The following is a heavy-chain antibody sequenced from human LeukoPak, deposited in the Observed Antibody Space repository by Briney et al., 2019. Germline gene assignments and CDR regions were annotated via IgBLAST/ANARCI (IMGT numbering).Heavy chain of an antibody. CDR2: ISYDGSNK. CDR3: ARAEPAGYCSSTSCYYPDY. D-gene: IGHD2-2*03. CDR1: GFTFSSYA. J-gene: IGHJ4*02. V-gene: IGHV3-30-3*01. Sequence: PGGSLGLSCAASGFTFSSYAMHWVRQAPGKGLEWVAVISYDGSNKYYADSVKGRFIISRDNSKNTLYLQMNSLRAEDTAVYYCARAEPAGYCSSTSCYYPDYWGQGTLVTVSS.